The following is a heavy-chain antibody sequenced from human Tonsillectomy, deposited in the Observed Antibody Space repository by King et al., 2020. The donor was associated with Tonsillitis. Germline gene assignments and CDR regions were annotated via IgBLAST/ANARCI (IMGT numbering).Heavy chain of an antibody. D-gene: IGHD3-10*01. V-gene: IGHV4-30-4*08. CDR3: AKADDSGSYWVPNGFDS. J-gene: IGHJ5*01. Sequence: QLQESGPRLVMTSQTLSLTCTVSGGSISRGDDYWSWIRQSPGKGPEWIGYIYSSGSTYYNSSLKSRVTISINMSKTQFSLKMRSVTVADTAVYYCAKADDSGSYWVPNGFDSWGQGISVSVSS. CDR2: IYSSGST. CDR1: GGSISRGDDY.